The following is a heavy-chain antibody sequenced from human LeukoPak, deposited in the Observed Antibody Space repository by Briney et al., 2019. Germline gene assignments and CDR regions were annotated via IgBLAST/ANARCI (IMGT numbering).Heavy chain of an antibody. J-gene: IGHJ5*02. CDR3: ARGEGYCSGGSCLGSYEFP. V-gene: IGHV1-2*02. CDR2: INPNSGGT. CDR1: GYTFTGYY. Sequence: ASVKVSCKASGYTFTGYYMHWVRQAPGQGLEWMGWINPNSGGTNYAQKFQGRVTMTRDTSISTAYMELSRLRSDDTAVYYCARGEGYCSGGSCLGSYEFPWSQGTLVTVSS. D-gene: IGHD2-15*01.